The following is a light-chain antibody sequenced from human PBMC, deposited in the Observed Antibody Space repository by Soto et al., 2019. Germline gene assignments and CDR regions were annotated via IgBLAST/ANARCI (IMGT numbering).Light chain of an antibody. CDR3: KQSYSTPRT. V-gene: IGKV1-39*01. Sequence: DIQMTQSPSSLSASVGDRVTITCRASQSISSYLNWYQQKPGKAPKLLIYAASSLQSGVPSRFSGSGSGTIFTFTFISLQPEDFATYYCKQSYSTPRTFGQGTKVDIK. CDR2: AAS. J-gene: IGKJ1*01. CDR1: QSISSY.